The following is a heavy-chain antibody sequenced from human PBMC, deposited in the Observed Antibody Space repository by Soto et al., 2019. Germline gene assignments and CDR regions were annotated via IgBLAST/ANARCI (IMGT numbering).Heavy chain of an antibody. D-gene: IGHD6-13*01. V-gene: IGHV4-30-2*03. CDR3: ARHQSHSSSYVDP. J-gene: IGHJ5*02. Sequence: SETLSLTCAVSGGSISSGGYSWTWIRQPPGKGLEWIGYIYHSGSTYYNPSLKSRVTISVDTSKNQFSLKLSSVTAADTAVYYCARHQSHSSSYVDPWGQGTLVTVSS. CDR2: IYHSGST. CDR1: GGSISSGGYS.